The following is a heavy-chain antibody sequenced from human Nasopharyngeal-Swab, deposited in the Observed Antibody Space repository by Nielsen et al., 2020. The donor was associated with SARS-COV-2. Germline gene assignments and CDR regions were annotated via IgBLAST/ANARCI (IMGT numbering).Heavy chain of an antibody. D-gene: IGHD1-1*01. CDR3: ARGRRERAPRYYYYGMDV. CDR2: INPSGGT. CDR1: GGAFSGFY. J-gene: IGHJ6*02. Sequence: SETLSLTCAVYGGAFSGFYWSWIRQPPGEGLEWIGEINPSGGTDYNPSLKSRVSMSVDTSKNQVFLKLKAVTAADTGLYYCARGRRERAPRYYYYGMDVWGQGTTVSVS. V-gene: IGHV4-34*01.